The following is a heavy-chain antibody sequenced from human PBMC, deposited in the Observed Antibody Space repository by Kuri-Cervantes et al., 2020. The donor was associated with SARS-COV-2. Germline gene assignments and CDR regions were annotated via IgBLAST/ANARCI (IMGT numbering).Heavy chain of an antibody. V-gene: IGHV3-23*01. CDR2: ISGSGGST. CDR3: AKVKGSGYGKLGFDY. CDR1: GFTFSSYA. Sequence: GESLKISCAASGFTFSSYAMSWVRQAPGKGLEWVSAISGSGGSTYYADTVKGRFTISRDNSKNTLYLQMNSQSAEDTAVYYCAKVKGSGYGKLGFDYWGQGTLVTVSS. D-gene: IGHD3-10*01. J-gene: IGHJ4*02.